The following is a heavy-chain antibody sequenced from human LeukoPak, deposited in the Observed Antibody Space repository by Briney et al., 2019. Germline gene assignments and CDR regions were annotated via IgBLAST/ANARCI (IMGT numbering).Heavy chain of an antibody. Sequence: SQTLSLTCTVSGGSLSSSSYYWGWVSQPPGTGREWVGSIYYSARTYSNPSLKSRVTISVDTSKNQFSLKLSSVTAADTAGYYCARHERDIDAFDIWGQGTMVTVSS. D-gene: IGHD2-21*02. CDR3: ARHERDIDAFDI. J-gene: IGHJ3*02. CDR2: IYYSART. CDR1: GGSLSSSSYY. V-gene: IGHV4-39*01.